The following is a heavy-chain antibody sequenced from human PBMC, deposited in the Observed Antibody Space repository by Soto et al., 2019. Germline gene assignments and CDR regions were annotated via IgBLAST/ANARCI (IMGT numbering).Heavy chain of an antibody. D-gene: IGHD3-22*01. CDR1: GGSISSGDYY. Sequence: SETLSLTCTVSGGSISSGDYYWSWIRQPPGKGLEWIGYIYYSGSTNYNPSLKSRVTISVDTSKNQFSLKLSSVTAADTAVYYCARAKISVLMTTPLFDYWGQGTLVTVSS. CDR3: ARAKISVLMTTPLFDY. V-gene: IGHV4-61*08. CDR2: IYYSGST. J-gene: IGHJ4*02.